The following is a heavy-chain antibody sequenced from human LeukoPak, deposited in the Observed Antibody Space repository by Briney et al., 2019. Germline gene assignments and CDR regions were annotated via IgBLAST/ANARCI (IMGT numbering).Heavy chain of an antibody. V-gene: IGHV3-11*01. D-gene: IGHD2-21*01. CDR3: STDGAWFAS. CDR2: INIGGTNT. Sequence: GGSLRLSCAASGFTFNDYYKGWIRQAPGKGREWLSYINIGGTNTHYADSVKGRFTISRDNAKKSLYLEMNNLRAEDTAVYYWSTDGAWFASGGQGVLVTVYS. CDR1: GFTFNDYY. J-gene: IGHJ4*02.